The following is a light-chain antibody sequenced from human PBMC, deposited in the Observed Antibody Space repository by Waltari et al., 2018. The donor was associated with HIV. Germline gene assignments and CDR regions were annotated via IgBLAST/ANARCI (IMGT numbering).Light chain of an antibody. J-gene: IGLJ2*01. CDR2: VTSGGSH. V-gene: IGLV4-69*01. CDR1: SGHTNYA. CDR3: HTWGPGIQV. Sequence: QVVLTQSPSASASLGASVQLTCTLSSGHTNYAIAWHQQKPGKGPRYLMKVTSGGSHIKGDGIPDRFSGSSSGAERYLTISSLQSDDEADYYCHTWGPGIQVFGGGTKLTVL.